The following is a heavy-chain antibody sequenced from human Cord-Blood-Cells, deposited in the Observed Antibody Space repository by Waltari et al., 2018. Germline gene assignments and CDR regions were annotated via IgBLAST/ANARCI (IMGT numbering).Heavy chain of an antibody. J-gene: IGHJ3*02. CDR1: GGSISSYY. V-gene: IGHV4-59*01. CDR3: ARDFQRYGIVGATGAFDI. D-gene: IGHD1-26*01. CDR2: IYYSGST. Sequence: QVQLQESGPGMVKPSETLSLTCTVSGGSISSYYWSWLRHPPGKGLEWIGYIYYSGSTNYNPSLKSRVTISVDTSKNQFSLKLSSVTAADTAVYYCARDFQRYGIVGATGAFDIWGQGTMVTVSS.